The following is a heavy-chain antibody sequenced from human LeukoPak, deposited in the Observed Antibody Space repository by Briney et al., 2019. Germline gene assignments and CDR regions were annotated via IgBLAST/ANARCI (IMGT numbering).Heavy chain of an antibody. CDR3: ARLVVVVPAAIIWYFDL. D-gene: IGHD2-2*02. V-gene: IGHV4-34*01. Sequence: SETLSLTCAVYGGSFSGYYWSWIRQPPGKGLEWIGEINHSGSTNYNPSLKSRVTISVDTSKNQFSLKLSSVTAADTAVYYCARLVVVVPAAIIWYFDLWGRGTLVTVSS. J-gene: IGHJ2*01. CDR1: GGSFSGYY. CDR2: INHSGST.